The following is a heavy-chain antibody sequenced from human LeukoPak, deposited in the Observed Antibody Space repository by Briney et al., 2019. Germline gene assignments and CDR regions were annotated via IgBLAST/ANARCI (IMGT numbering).Heavy chain of an antibody. V-gene: IGHV3-30-3*01. D-gene: IGHD3-10*01. Sequence: PGGSLRLSCAASGFTFSNAWMSWVRQAPGKGLEWVAVISYDGSNKYYADSVKGRFTISRDNSKNTLYLQMNSLRAEDTAVYYCVGSVVRGVGLQHWGQGTLVTVSS. CDR1: GFTFSNAW. CDR3: VGSVVRGVGLQH. J-gene: IGHJ1*01. CDR2: ISYDGSNK.